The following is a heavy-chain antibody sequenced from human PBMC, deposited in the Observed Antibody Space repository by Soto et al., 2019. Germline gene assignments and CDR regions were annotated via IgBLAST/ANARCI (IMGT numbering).Heavy chain of an antibody. J-gene: IGHJ5*02. V-gene: IGHV1-69*12. CDR3: ARTPEYSSGWSWRGWFDP. CDR2: IIPIFGTA. CDR1: GGTFSSYA. D-gene: IGHD6-19*01. Sequence: QVQLVQSGAEVKKPGSSVKVSCKASGGTFSSYAISWVRQAPGQGLEWMGGIIPIFGTANYAQKFQGRVTITADEATSAAYMERSSLRSEDTAVYYCARTPEYSSGWSWRGWFDPWGQGTLVTVSS.